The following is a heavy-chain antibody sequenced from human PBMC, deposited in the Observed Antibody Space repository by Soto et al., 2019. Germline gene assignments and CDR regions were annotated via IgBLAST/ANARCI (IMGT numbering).Heavy chain of an antibody. CDR3: ARQLSHICDS. J-gene: IGHJ4*02. D-gene: IGHD3-3*02. CDR2: IKPGTSDI. CDR1: GYKFGSAW. V-gene: IGHV5-51*01. Sequence: GESLKIACKGVGYKFGSAWIGWVRQMPGKGLEWMGIIKPGTSDIRYSPSCRGHVTISADEAVSTAYLQWSSLKASDTAMYYCARQLSHICDSWGQGTLVTVSS.